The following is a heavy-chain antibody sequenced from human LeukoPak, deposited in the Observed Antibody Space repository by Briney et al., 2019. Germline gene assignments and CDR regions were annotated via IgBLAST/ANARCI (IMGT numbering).Heavy chain of an antibody. J-gene: IGHJ4*02. CDR2: ISGSGGTI. Sequence: PGGSLRLSCAASGFTFSSYGMHRVRQAPGKGLEWVSRISGSGGTIYFADSVKGRFTISRDNSKSTLYLQMNSLRAEDTAVYYCARGNYYFDYWGQGTLVTVSS. CDR3: ARGNYYFDY. CDR1: GFTFSSYG. V-gene: IGHV3-23*01.